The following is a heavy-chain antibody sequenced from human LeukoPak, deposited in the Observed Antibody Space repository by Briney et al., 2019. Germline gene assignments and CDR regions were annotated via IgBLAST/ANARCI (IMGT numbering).Heavy chain of an antibody. Sequence: GGSLRLSCAASGFTFSSYGMHWVRQAPGKGLEWVAFIRYDGSNKYYADSVKGRFTISRDNSKNTLYLQMNSLRAEDTAVYYCAKDRTYYDILTGYYNVDWGQRTLVTVSS. J-gene: IGHJ4*02. D-gene: IGHD3-9*01. V-gene: IGHV3-30*02. CDR1: GFTFSSYG. CDR2: IRYDGSNK. CDR3: AKDRTYYDILTGYYNVD.